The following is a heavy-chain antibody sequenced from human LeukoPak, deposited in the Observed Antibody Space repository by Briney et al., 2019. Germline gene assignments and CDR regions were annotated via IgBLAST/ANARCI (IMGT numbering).Heavy chain of an antibody. CDR3: ARDRSNGDYAFDY. V-gene: IGHV3-21*01. CDR1: EFTFSSYY. CDR2: ISSHSSYI. D-gene: IGHD4-17*01. Sequence: PGGSLRLSCAASEFTFSSYYMNWVRQAPGKGLEWVSSISSHSSYIYYADSVKGRFTISRDNAKNSLYLQMNSLRAEDTAVYYCARDRSNGDYAFDYWGQGALVTVSS. J-gene: IGHJ4*02.